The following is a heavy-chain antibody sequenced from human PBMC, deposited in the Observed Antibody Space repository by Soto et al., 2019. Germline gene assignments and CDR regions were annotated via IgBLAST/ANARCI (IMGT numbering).Heavy chain of an antibody. CDR2: VYSGGTT. CDR3: ARAGSPFDSDSSGYWGFDH. V-gene: IGHV3-53*01. J-gene: IGHJ4*02. CDR1: GFAVSNNY. Sequence: GGSLRLSCVASGFAVSNNYMNWVRQAPGKGLEWVSVVYSGGTTYYTDSVRGRFTVSRDDSKNTLFLQMSSLRAEDTAVYYCARAGSPFDSDSSGYWGFDHWGQGTLVTVSS. D-gene: IGHD3-22*01.